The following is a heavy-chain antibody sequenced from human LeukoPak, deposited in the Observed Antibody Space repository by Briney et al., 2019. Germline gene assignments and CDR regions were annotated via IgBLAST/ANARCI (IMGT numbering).Heavy chain of an antibody. J-gene: IGHJ4*02. CDR2: IIPIFGTA. D-gene: IGHD4-23*01. CDR1: GGTFSSYA. Sequence: SVKVSCKASGGTFSSYAISWVRQAPGQGLEWMGGIIPIFGTANYAQKFQGRVTITADESTSTAYMELSSLRSEDTAVYYCARTLGATTVVTPDYYFDYWGQGTLVTVSS. CDR3: ARTLGATTVVTPDYYFDY. V-gene: IGHV1-69*01.